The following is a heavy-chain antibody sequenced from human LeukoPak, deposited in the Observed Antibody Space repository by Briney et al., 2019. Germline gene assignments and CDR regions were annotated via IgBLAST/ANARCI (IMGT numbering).Heavy chain of an antibody. J-gene: IGHJ6*02. V-gene: IGHV3-11*06. CDR3: ARTRGGFYWGYYSYYGMDV. Sequence: PGGSLRLSCAASGFTFSDYYMSWIRQAPGKGLEWVSYISSSSSYTNYADSVKGRFTISRDNAKNSLYLQMNSLRAEDTAVYYCARTRGGFYWGYYSYYGMDVWGQGTTVTVSS. D-gene: IGHD7-27*01. CDR1: GFTFSDYY. CDR2: ISSSSSYT.